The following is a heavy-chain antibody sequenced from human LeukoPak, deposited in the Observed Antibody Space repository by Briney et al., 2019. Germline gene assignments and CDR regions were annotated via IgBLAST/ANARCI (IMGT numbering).Heavy chain of an antibody. V-gene: IGHV4-4*09. Sequence: SETLSLTCTVSGGSISSYYWSWIRQPPGKGLEWIGYIYTSGSTNYNPSLKSRVTISVDTSKNQFSLKLSSVTVADTAVYYCARHGGHEHTISFDYWGQGTLVTVSS. D-gene: IGHD3-10*01. CDR3: ARHGGHEHTISFDY. CDR2: IYTSGST. CDR1: GGSISSYY. J-gene: IGHJ4*02.